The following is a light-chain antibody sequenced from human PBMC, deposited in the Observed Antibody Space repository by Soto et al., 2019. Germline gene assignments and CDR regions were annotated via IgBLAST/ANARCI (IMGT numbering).Light chain of an antibody. J-gene: IGKJ5*01. CDR2: DAS. V-gene: IGKV3-11*01. Sequence: EIVWTQSPATLSLSPGERATLSFRASQSVSSYLAWYQQKPGQAPRLLIYDASNRATGIPARFSGSGSGTDFTLTISSLEPEDFAVYYCQQRSNWITFGQGTRLEIK. CDR1: QSVSSY. CDR3: QQRSNWIT.